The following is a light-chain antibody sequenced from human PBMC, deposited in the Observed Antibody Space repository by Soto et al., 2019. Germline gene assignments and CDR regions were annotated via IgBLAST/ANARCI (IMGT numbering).Light chain of an antibody. CDR3: QQYNTYSRRT. CDR2: KAS. Sequence: DIPMTQSPSTLSASVGDRVTITCRASQSISSWLAWYQQKPGKAPKLLIYKASSVESGVPSRFXGRGHGTEFTLPISSLQPDDFATYYCQQYNTYSRRTFGQGPKVEIK. CDR1: QSISSW. J-gene: IGKJ1*01. V-gene: IGKV1-5*03.